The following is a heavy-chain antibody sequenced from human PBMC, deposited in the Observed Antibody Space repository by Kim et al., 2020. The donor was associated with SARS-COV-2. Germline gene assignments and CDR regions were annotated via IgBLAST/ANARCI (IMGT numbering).Heavy chain of an antibody. CDR3: ARLILGRAVTDS. Sequence: SETLSLTCNVSGGSISSSGFYGGWIRQPPGKGLKWVGSIYYKGTTFYNQALNSRVTTSIDTSKNQISLSLRSVTAADTAVYYCARLILGRAVTDSWGQ. CDR1: GGSISSSGFY. V-gene: IGHV4-39*01. J-gene: IGHJ1*01. D-gene: IGHD3-9*01. CDR2: IYYKGTT.